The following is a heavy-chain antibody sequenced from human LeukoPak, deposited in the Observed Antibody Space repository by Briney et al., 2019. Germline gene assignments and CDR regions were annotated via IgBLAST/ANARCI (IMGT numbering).Heavy chain of an antibody. Sequence: PSETLSLTCTVSGGSISSGSYYWSWIRQPARKGLEWIGRIYTSGSTNYNPSLKSRVTISVDTSKNQFSLKLSSVTAADTAVYYCARGPYCGGDCYSHEYFQHWGQGTLVTVSS. J-gene: IGHJ1*01. V-gene: IGHV4-61*02. CDR3: ARGPYCGGDCYSHEYFQH. CDR2: IYTSGST. D-gene: IGHD2-21*02. CDR1: GGSISSGSYY.